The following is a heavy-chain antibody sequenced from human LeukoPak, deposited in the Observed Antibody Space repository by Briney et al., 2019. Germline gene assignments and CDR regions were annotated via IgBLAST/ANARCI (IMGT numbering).Heavy chain of an antibody. CDR3: AKDIYCGGDCYIRAGDS. CDR1: GLTFSSSW. Sequence: PGGSLRLSCAASGLTFSSSWMSWVRQAPGKGLEWVSAINDGVGRAFYADAVRGRFTISRDNSQNTLYLQMNSLRAEDTAIYYCAKDIYCGGDCYIRAGDSWGQGTLVTVSS. CDR2: INDGVGRA. D-gene: IGHD2-21*02. V-gene: IGHV3-23*01. J-gene: IGHJ4*02.